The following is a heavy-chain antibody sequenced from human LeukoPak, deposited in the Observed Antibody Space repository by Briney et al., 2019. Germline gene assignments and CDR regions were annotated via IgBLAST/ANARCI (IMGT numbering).Heavy chain of an antibody. J-gene: IGHJ3*02. CDR1: GGSISSYY. D-gene: IGHD2-2*01. Sequence: SETLSLTCTVSGGSISSYYWSWIRQPPGKGLEWIGYIYYSGCTNYNPSLKSRVTISVDTSKNQFSLKLSSVTAADTAVYYCARGYCSSTSCYLSAFDIWGQGTMVTVSS. CDR2: IYYSGCT. V-gene: IGHV4-59*08. CDR3: ARGYCSSTSCYLSAFDI.